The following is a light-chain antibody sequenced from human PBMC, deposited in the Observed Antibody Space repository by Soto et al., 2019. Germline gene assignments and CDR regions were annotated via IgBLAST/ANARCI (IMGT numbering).Light chain of an antibody. CDR1: QSVSSGY. Sequence: EIVLTQSLVTLSLSPGERATLSCRASQSVSSGYLAWYQQKPGQAPRLLIYGASTRATGIPDRFSGSGSGTDFTLTISRLEPEDFAVYYCQQYSSSPSITFGQGTRLEIK. V-gene: IGKV3-20*01. CDR3: QQYSSSPSIT. J-gene: IGKJ5*01. CDR2: GAS.